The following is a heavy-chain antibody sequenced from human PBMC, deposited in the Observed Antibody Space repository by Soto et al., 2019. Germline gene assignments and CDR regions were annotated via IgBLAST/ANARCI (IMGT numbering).Heavy chain of an antibody. CDR2: IYYSGST. Sequence: SETLSLTCTVSGGSISSSSYYWGWIRQPPGKGLEWIGSIYYSGSTYYNPSLKSRVTISVDTSKNQFSLKLSSVTAADTAVYYCARGYDFWSGYYPHYYMDVWGKGTTVTVSS. J-gene: IGHJ6*03. D-gene: IGHD3-3*01. CDR1: GGSISSSSYY. V-gene: IGHV4-39*01. CDR3: ARGYDFWSGYYPHYYMDV.